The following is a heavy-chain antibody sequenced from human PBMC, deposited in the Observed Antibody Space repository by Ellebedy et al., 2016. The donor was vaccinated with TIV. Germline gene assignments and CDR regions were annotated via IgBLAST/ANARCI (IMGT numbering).Heavy chain of an antibody. D-gene: IGHD3-22*01. CDR1: GFTFSSNW. J-gene: IGHJ4*02. CDR3: AKDQYYDSSAADY. Sequence: GESLKISCAASGFTFSSNWMSWVRQAPGKWLEWVAVISYDGSNKYYADSVKGRFTISRDNSKNTLYLQMNSLRAEDTAVYYCAKDQYYDSSAADYWGQGTLVTVSS. V-gene: IGHV3-30*18. CDR2: ISYDGSNK.